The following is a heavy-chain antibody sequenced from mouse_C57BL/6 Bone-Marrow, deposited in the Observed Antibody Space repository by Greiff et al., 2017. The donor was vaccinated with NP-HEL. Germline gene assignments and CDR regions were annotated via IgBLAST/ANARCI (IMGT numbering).Heavy chain of an antibody. CDR2: IDPEDGDT. CDR3: HSHWYFDV. V-gene: IGHV14-1*01. CDR1: GFNIKDYY. Sequence: VQLQQSGAELVRPGASVKLSCTASGFNIKDYYMHWVKQRPEQGLEWIGRIDPEDGDTEYAPKFQGKATMTADTSSNTAYLQLSSLTSEDTRVYYCHSHWYFDVWRTGTTVTVYS. J-gene: IGHJ1*03. D-gene: IGHD2-12*01.